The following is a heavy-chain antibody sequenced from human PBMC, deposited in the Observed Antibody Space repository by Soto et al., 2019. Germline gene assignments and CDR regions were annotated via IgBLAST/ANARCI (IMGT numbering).Heavy chain of an antibody. Sequence: GGSLRLTCAASGFTFSSYAMHWVRQAPGKGLEWVAVISYDGSNKYYADSVKGRFTISRDNSKNTLYLQMNSLRAEDTAVYYCARASLYFNNSYGSYIYAWGLGSLVPVSS. D-gene: IGHD1-1*01. J-gene: IGHJ5*02. CDR1: GFTFSSYA. V-gene: IGHV3-30-3*01. CDR2: ISYDGSNK. CDR3: ARASLYFNNSYGSYIYA.